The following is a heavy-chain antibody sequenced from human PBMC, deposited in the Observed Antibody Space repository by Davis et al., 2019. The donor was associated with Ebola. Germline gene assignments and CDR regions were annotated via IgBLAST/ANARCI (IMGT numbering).Heavy chain of an antibody. CDR3: ARGQWLLGGYFDY. CDR2: IYHSGST. V-gene: IGHV4-30-2*01. D-gene: IGHD3-22*01. Sequence: LRLSCAVSGGSISSGGYSWSWIRQPPGKGLEWIGYIYHSGSTYYNPSLKSRVTISVDRSKNQFSLKLSSVTAADTAVYYCARGQWLLGGYFDYWGQGTLVTVSS. CDR1: GGSISSGGYS. J-gene: IGHJ4*02.